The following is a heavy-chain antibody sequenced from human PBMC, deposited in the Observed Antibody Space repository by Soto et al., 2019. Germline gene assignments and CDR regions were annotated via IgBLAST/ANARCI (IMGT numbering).Heavy chain of an antibody. J-gene: IGHJ5*02. Sequence: QVQLQQWGAGLLKPSETLSLTCAVYGGSFSGYYWSWIRQPPGKGLEWIGEINHSGSTNYNPSLNTRVTIAVDTSKDRCSLTLGSVTAADTALYYCAGYSSGSPTWLDRWGRGPLVTVSS. CDR3: AGYSSGSPTWLDR. CDR1: GGSFSGYY. V-gene: IGHV4-34*01. CDR2: INHSGST. D-gene: IGHD3-10*01.